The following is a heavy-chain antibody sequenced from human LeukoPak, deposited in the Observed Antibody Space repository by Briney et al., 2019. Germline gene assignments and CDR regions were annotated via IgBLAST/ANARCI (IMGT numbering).Heavy chain of an antibody. CDR2: IYYSGST. J-gene: IGHJ6*03. CDR1: GGSISSHY. Sequence: ETLSLTCTVSGGSISSHYWSWIRQPPGKGLEWIGYIYYSGSTNYNPSLKSRVTISVDTSKNQFSLKLSSVTAADTAVYYCARETSQKGAHYMDVWGKGTTVTVSS. D-gene: IGHD3-16*01. CDR3: ARETSQKGAHYMDV. V-gene: IGHV4-59*11.